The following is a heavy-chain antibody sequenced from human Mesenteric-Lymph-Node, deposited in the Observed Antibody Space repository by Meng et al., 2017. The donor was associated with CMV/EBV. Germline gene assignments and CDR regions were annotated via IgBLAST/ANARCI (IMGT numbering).Heavy chain of an antibody. CDR3: ARMNGDYDFWSGYYQYYFDY. Sequence: GGSLRLSCAASGFTFSSYWMSWVRQAPGKGLEWVANIKQDGSEKYYVDSVKGRFTISRDNAKNSLYLQMNSLRAEDTAVYYCARMNGDYDFWSGYYQYYFDYWGQGTLVTVSS. D-gene: IGHD3-3*01. V-gene: IGHV3-7*01. CDR2: IKQDGSEK. CDR1: GFTFSSYW. J-gene: IGHJ4*02.